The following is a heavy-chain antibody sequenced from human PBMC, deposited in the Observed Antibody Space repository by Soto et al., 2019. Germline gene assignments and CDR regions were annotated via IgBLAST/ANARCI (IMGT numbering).Heavy chain of an antibody. D-gene: IGHD6-19*01. V-gene: IGHV3-23*05. CDR1: GFTFNSYA. Sequence: EVQLLESGGAFVQPGGSLRLSCAASGFTFNSYAMSWVRQAPGKGLEWVSAIGSDGTAIQYADSVKGPFTISKDNSNDMLYLQMNSLRAEDTAVYYCVRPGLTVPGTRYFDHWGQGALVTVSS. CDR2: IGSDGTAI. CDR3: VRPGLTVPGTRYFDH. J-gene: IGHJ4*02.